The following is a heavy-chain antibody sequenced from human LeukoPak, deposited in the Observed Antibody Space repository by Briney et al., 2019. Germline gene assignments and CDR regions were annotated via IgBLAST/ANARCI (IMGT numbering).Heavy chain of an antibody. J-gene: IGHJ4*02. D-gene: IGHD5-24*01. CDR1: GGSFSGYY. V-gene: IGHV4-34*01. CDR3: ARDKMRKDY. CDR2: INHSGST. Sequence: SETLSLTCAVYGGSFSGYYWSWIRQPPGKGLEWIGEINHSGSTNYNPSLKSRVTISVDTSKNQFSLKLSSVTAADTAVYYCARDKMRKDYWGQGTLVTVSS.